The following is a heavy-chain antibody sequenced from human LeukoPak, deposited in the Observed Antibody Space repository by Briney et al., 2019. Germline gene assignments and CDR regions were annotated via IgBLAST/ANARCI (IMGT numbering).Heavy chain of an antibody. CDR3: ARFTITMTVVVPNFEY. CDR1: GFTFSSYW. Sequence: GGSLRLSCAASGFTFSSYWMSWVRQAPGKGLEWVANIKQDGSEKHYVDSVKGRFTISRDNAKNSLYLQMNNLRAEDTAVYYCARFTITMTVVVPNFEYWGQGTLVTVSS. J-gene: IGHJ4*02. CDR2: IKQDGSEK. V-gene: IGHV3-7*01. D-gene: IGHD3-22*01.